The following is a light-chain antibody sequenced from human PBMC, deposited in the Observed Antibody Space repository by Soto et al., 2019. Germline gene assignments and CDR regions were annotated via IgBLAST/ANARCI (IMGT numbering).Light chain of an antibody. V-gene: IGKV1-12*01. CDR1: RDIGDR. CDR2: TAS. Sequence: DIQTTHSPSSVSDSLGDTDTITGRASRDIGDRLAWFRQKPGKAPQLLIQTASTLVRETPSRFSGSGSGTDFIITINNIQPEDFATYYCLQASTFPRTFGPGTKVK. CDR3: LQASTFPRT. J-gene: IGKJ1*01.